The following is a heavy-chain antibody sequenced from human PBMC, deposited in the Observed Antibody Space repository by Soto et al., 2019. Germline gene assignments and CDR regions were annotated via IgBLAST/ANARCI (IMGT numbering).Heavy chain of an antibody. Sequence: SVKVSCKASGGTFSSYAISWVQQAPGQGLEWMGGIIPIFGTANYAQKFQGRVTITADESTSTAYMELSSLRSEDTAVYYCAREDTAMVVPPGPFVNRGDAFDIWGQGTMVTVSS. D-gene: IGHD5-18*01. J-gene: IGHJ3*02. CDR2: IIPIFGTA. CDR3: AREDTAMVVPPGPFVNRGDAFDI. CDR1: GGTFSSYA. V-gene: IGHV1-69*13.